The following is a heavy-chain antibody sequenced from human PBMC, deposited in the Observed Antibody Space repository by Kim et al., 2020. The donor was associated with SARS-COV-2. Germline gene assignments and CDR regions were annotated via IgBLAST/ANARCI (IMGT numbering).Heavy chain of an antibody. CDR3: AREVYCSGGSCFGGFAG. J-gene: IGHJ4*02. V-gene: IGHV3-7*01. Sequence: GGSLRLSCAASGFTFSSYWMSWVRQAPGKGLEWVANIKQDGSEKYYVDSVKGRFTISRDNAKNSLYLQMNSLRAEDTAVYYCAREVYCSGGSCFGGFAGWGQGTLVTVSS. CDR1: GFTFSSYW. CDR2: IKQDGSEK. D-gene: IGHD2-15*01.